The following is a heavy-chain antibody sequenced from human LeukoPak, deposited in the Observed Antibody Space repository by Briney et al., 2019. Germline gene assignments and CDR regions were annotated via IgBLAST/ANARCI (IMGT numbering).Heavy chain of an antibody. CDR2: MNPNSGNT. CDR3: ARVVVNGGDYFDY. CDR1: GYTFTSYD. Sequence: ASVKVSCKASGYTFTSYDINWVRQATGQGLEWMGWMNPNSGNTGYAQKFQGRVTITRNTSISTAYMELSSLRSEDTAVYYCARVVVNGGDYFDYWGQGTLVTVSS. J-gene: IGHJ4*02. D-gene: IGHD2-15*01. V-gene: IGHV1-8*03.